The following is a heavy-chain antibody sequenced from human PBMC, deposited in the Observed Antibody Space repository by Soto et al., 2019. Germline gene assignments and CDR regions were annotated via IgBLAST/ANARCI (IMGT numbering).Heavy chain of an antibody. CDR2: ISGSGGST. V-gene: IGHV3-23*01. CDR3: AKGGFEGTTVTTRYFDY. D-gene: IGHD4-17*01. Sequence: EVQLLESGGGLVQPGGSLRLSCAASGFTFSSYAMSWVRQAPGKGLEWVSAISGSGGSTYYAYYVKGRFTISRDNSKNTLYLQMNSLRAEDTAVYYCAKGGFEGTTVTTRYFDYWGQGTLVTVSS. J-gene: IGHJ4*02. CDR1: GFTFSSYA.